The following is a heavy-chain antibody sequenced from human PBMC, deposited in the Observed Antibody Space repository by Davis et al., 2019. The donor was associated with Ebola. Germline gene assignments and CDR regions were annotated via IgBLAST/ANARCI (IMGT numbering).Heavy chain of an antibody. V-gene: IGHV3-53*01. Sequence: GGSLRLSCAASGLDVSHNYMSWVRQAPGQELQWVSLIYTGGDTYYAVSVKGRFTISRDTSKNTVFLQMNSLRVDDTAVYYCAKEEVNYFESWGQGTLVTVSS. CDR1: GLDVSHNY. CDR2: IYTGGDT. CDR3: AKEEVNYFES. J-gene: IGHJ4*02.